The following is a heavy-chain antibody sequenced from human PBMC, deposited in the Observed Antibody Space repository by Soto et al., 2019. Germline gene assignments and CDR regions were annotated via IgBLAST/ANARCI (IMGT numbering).Heavy chain of an antibody. CDR3: ARGKYIVGTTVIDN. J-gene: IGHJ4*02. D-gene: IGHD5-12*01. Sequence: ASVKVSCKASGYTFTSYYMHWVRQAPGQGLEWMGIINPSGGSTSYAQKFQGRVTMTRDTSTSTVYMKLTSLTAADTAVYFCARGKYIVGTTVIDNWGQGSLVTVSS. CDR2: INPSGGST. V-gene: IGHV1-46*01. CDR1: GYTFTSYY.